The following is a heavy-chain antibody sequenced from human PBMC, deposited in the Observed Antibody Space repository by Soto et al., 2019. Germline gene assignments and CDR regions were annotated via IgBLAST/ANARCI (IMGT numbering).Heavy chain of an antibody. Sequence: GGSLRLSCAASGFTCSNYMSWVRQAPGKGLEWVSVIYSGGSTYYADSVKGRFTISRDNSKNTLYLQMNSLRAEDTAVYYCARVAGWQLVRYYYYGMDVWGQGTTVTVSS. CDR2: IYSGGST. D-gene: IGHD6-6*01. J-gene: IGHJ6*02. V-gene: IGHV3-53*01. CDR3: ARVAGWQLVRYYYYGMDV. CDR1: GFTCSNY.